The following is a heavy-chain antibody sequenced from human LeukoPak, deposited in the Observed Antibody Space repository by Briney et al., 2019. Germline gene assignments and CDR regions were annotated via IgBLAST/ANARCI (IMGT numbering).Heavy chain of an antibody. Sequence: GGSLRLSCATSGFAFKNYAMNWVRQAPGKGLEWVSSISGDSSDIYYADSVMGRSTISRDNAKNSVYLQMNSLRAEDTAVYYCARRAGAYSHPYDYWGQGTLVTVSS. CDR1: GFAFKNYA. D-gene: IGHD4/OR15-4a*01. CDR2: ISGDSSDI. CDR3: ARRAGAYSHPYDY. J-gene: IGHJ4*02. V-gene: IGHV3-21*01.